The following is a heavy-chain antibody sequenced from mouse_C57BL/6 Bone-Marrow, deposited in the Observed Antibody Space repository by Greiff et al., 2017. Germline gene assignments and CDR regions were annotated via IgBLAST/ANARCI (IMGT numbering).Heavy chain of an antibody. Sequence: EVQLQQSGPELVKPGASVKISCKASGYTFTDYYMNWVKQSHGKSLEWIGDINPNTGGTSYNQKFKGKATLTVDKSSSTAYMELRSLTSEDSAVYYCARAYSNYEDAMDYWGQGTSVTVSS. CDR2: INPNTGGT. V-gene: IGHV1-26*01. J-gene: IGHJ4*01. CDR3: ARAYSNYEDAMDY. CDR1: GYTFTDYY. D-gene: IGHD2-5*01.